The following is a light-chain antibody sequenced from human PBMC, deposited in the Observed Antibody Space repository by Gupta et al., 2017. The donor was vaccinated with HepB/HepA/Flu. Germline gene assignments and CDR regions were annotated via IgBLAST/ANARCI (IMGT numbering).Light chain of an antibody. V-gene: IGLV1-47*01. CDR2: RNN. CDR3: AAWDDSLSGPV. CDR1: SSNIGNNF. Sequence: PGQGVSISCSGNSSNIGNNFVSWYQQLPRRDPKLLTYRNNQRPSGVPDRFSGSKSGTSASLAISGLRSEDEAEYYCAAWDDSLSGPVFGGGTKLTVL. J-gene: IGLJ3*02.